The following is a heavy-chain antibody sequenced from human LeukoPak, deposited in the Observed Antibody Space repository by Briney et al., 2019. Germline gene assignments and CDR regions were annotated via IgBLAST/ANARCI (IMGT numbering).Heavy chain of an antibody. V-gene: IGHV3-11*01. D-gene: IGHD2-15*01. J-gene: IGHJ4*02. CDR2: ISSSGSTI. CDR1: GFTFSDYY. Sequence: GGSLRLSCAASGFTFSDYYMSWIRQAPGKGLEWVSYISSSGSTIYYADSVKGRFTISRDNAKNSLYLQMNSLRAEDTAVYYCAREVVAATRHYFDYWGQGTLVTVSS. CDR3: AREVVAATRHYFDY.